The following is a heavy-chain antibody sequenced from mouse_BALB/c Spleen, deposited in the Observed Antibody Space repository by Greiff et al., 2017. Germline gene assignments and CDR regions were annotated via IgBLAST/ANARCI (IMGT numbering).Heavy chain of an antibody. J-gene: IGHJ4*01. CDR2: ISTYYGNT. CDR1: GYTFTDYA. D-gene: IGHD4-1*01. Sequence: QVQLKESGPELVRPGVSVKISCKGSGYTFTDYAMHWVKQSHAKSLEWIGVISTYYGNTNYNQKFKGKATMTVDKSSSTAYMELARLTSEDSAIYYCARNWDVDYYAMDYWGQGTSVTVSS. CDR3: ARNWDVDYYAMDY. V-gene: IGHV1-67*01.